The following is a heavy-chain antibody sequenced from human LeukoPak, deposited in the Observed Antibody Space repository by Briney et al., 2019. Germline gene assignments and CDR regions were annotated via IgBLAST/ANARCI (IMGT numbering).Heavy chain of an antibody. CDR3: ARGYDILTGPGYFDY. CDR1: GFTFSSYS. CDR2: ISSSSSYI. J-gene: IGHJ4*02. D-gene: IGHD3-9*01. V-gene: IGHV3-21*01. Sequence: GGSLRLSCAASGFTFSSYSMNWVRQAPGKGLELVSSISSSSSYIYYADSVKGRFTISRDNAKNSLYLQMNNLRAEDTAVYYRARGYDILTGPGYFDYWGQGTLVTVSS.